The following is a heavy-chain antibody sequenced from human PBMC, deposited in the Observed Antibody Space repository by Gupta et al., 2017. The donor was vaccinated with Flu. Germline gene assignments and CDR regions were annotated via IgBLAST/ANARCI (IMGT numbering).Heavy chain of an antibody. CDR3: AKRRDRNYDSYRYDGEFDY. V-gene: IGHV3-9*01. D-gene: IGHD3-16*02. CDR2: ISWTSGSV. Sequence: DVQLVESGGGLVHPGGSLRLSCAASGFAFRDYAMNWVRQVPGKGLEWVSGISWTSGSVGYADSVKGRFTISRDNAANSLDLQMDSLRAEDTALYYCAKRRDRNYDSYRYDGEFDYGGRGTRVTVSS. J-gene: IGHJ4*02. CDR1: GFAFRDYA.